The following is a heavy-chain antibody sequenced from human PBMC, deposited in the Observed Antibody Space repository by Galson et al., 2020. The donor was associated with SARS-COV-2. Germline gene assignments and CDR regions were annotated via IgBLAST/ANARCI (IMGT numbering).Heavy chain of an antibody. Sequence: ASVKVSCKASGYTFTGYYIHWVRQAPGQGLEWMGWINPDSGGTKYAQKFQGRVSMTRDKSISTGYMELSRLRSDDTAVYYCARARVRAAAGRLNYYYYGMDVWGQGTTVTVSS. V-gene: IGHV1-2*02. CDR1: GYTFTGYY. CDR3: ARARVRAAAGRLNYYYYGMDV. D-gene: IGHD6-13*01. J-gene: IGHJ6*02. CDR2: INPDSGGT.